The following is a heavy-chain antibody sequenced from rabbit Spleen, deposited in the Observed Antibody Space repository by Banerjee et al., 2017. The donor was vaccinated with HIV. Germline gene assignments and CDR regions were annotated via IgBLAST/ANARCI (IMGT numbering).Heavy chain of an antibody. CDR2: IYNGDDTT. CDR3: ARDLAAWNFNL. CDR1: GFDFSSDA. J-gene: IGHJ4*01. Sequence: QEQLEESGGDLVKPEGSLTLTCKASGFDFSSDAMCWVRQAPGKGPEWIACIYNGDDTTYYASWVHGRFTISKASSTTVTLQMTSLTAADTATYFCARDLAAWNFNLWGPGTLVTVS. V-gene: IGHV1S47*01.